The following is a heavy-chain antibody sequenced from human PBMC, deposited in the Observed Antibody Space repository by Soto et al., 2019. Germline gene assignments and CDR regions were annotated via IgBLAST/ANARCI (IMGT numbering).Heavy chain of an antibody. Sequence: SETLSLTCTVSGGSILNGGHYWTWIRQHPGKGLEWIGRIFFSGNTHYNPALKSRLTFSLDTAKNQFSLKLTSVTAADTATYYCARIHGSIWPYFDYWGQGTLVTVSS. D-gene: IGHD6-13*01. V-gene: IGHV4-31*03. J-gene: IGHJ4*02. CDR1: GGSILNGGHY. CDR2: IFFSGNT. CDR3: ARIHGSIWPYFDY.